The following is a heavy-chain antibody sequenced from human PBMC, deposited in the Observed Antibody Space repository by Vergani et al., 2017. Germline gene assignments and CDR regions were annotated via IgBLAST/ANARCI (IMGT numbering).Heavy chain of an antibody. CDR2: ISWNSGSI. J-gene: IGHJ4*02. V-gene: IGHV3-9*01. Sequence: EVQLVESGGGLVQPGRSLRLSCAASGFTFDDYAMHWVRQAPGKGLEWVSGISWNSGSIGYADSVKGRFTISRDNAKNTLYLQMNSLRAEDTAVYYCNVCSGGSCGRDYWGQGTLVTVSS. CDR1: GFTFDDYA. D-gene: IGHD2-15*01. CDR3: NVCSGGSCGRDY.